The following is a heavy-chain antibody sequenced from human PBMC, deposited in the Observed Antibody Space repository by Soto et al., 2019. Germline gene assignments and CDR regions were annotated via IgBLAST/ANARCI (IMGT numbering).Heavy chain of an antibody. D-gene: IGHD3-16*01. CDR2: TSYAGSNN. CDR3: ARWGTTGGLDV. CDR1: GFTFRSYV. Sequence: QVQLVESGGGVVQPGTSLRLSCVGSGFTFRSYVIHWVRQAPVKGLEWVALTSYAGSNNFYGDSVKGRFTISRDNSRNTVELQMDSLRLEDTALYYCARWGTTGGLDVWGQGTLVSVSS. J-gene: IGHJ4*02. V-gene: IGHV3-33*05.